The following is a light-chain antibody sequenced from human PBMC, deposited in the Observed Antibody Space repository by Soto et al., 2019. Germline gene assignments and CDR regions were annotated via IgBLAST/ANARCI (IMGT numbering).Light chain of an antibody. J-gene: IGKJ4*01. V-gene: IGKV1-5*01. CDR1: ENIFKY. CDR2: AAS. Sequence: DIQMIQSPATLSASVGVRITITCRASENIFKYVAWYQQTSGSAPNLLIYAASDLESGVPSRFSGSGSGTEFSLTIDNLQPNDSATYYCQQYNTRSIAFGGGAKVDVK. CDR3: QQYNTRSIA.